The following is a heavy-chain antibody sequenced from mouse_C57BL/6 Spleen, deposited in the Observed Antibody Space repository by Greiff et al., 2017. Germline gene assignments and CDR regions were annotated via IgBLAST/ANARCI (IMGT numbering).Heavy chain of an antibody. CDR1: GYTFTSYG. V-gene: IGHV1-81*01. D-gene: IGHD1-1*01. CDR3: ARGYYGSSYGYFDV. J-gene: IGHJ1*03. CDR2: IYPRSGNT. Sequence: QVQLQQSGAELARPGASVKLSCKASGYTFTSYGISWVKPSTGQGLEWIGEIYPRSGNTYYNEKFKGKATLTADKSSSTAYMELRSLTSEDSAVYFCARGYYGSSYGYFDVWGTGTTVTVSS.